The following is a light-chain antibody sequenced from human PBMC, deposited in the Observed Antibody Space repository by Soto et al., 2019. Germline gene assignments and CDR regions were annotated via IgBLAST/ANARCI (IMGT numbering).Light chain of an antibody. CDR2: DAS. Sequence: AIQLTQSPSSLSASVVDRVTITCRASQGISSYLAWYQQKPGKAPKLLIYDASNLETGVPSRFSGSGSGTDFSLTISRLEPEDFAVYYCQQYGNSPYTFGQGTKVDIK. V-gene: IGKV1D-13*01. J-gene: IGKJ2*01. CDR3: QQYGNSPYT. CDR1: QGISSY.